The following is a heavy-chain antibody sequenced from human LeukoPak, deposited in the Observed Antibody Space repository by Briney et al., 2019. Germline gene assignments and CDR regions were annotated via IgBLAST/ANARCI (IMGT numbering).Heavy chain of an antibody. J-gene: IGHJ4*02. D-gene: IGHD6-19*01. CDR2: ISGNGGST. V-gene: IGHV3-64*01. Sequence: GGSLRLSCAASGFTFSDYAIHWVRQCPGKGLEYVSTISGNGGSTFYANSVKGRFTISRDNSKNTLYLQMNSLRAEDTAVYYCAKDTSGIAVAGPFDYWGQGTLVTVSS. CDR3: AKDTSGIAVAGPFDY. CDR1: GFTFSDYA.